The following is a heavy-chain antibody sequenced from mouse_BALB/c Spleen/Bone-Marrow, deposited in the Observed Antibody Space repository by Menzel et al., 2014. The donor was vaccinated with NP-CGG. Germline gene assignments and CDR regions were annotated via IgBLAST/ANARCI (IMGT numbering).Heavy chain of an antibody. J-gene: IGHJ1*01. CDR1: GYSFTGYF. Sequence: EVKLVESGPELVKPGASVKISCKASGYSFTGYFMNWGMQSHGKSLEWIGRINPYNGDTFYNQKFKGKATLTVDKSSSTAHMELRSLASEDSAVYYCTRVTTDWYFDVWGAGTAVTVSS. CDR3: TRVTTDWYFDV. V-gene: IGHV1-20*02. CDR2: INPYNGDT. D-gene: IGHD1-1*01.